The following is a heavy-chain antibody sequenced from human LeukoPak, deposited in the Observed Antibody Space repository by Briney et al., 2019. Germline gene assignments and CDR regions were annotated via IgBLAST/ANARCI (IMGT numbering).Heavy chain of an antibody. D-gene: IGHD3-10*01. V-gene: IGHV4-59*01. J-gene: IGHJ5*02. CDR2: IYYSGST. CDR1: GDSIDNFY. Sequence: SETLSLTCTVSGDSIDNFYWSWIRQPPGKGLEWLGYIYYSGSTNYNPSLKSRVTISVDTSKTQFSLKLTSVSAADTAVYYCARERSMVRGMSWFDPWGQGTLVIVSS. CDR3: ARERSMVRGMSWFDP.